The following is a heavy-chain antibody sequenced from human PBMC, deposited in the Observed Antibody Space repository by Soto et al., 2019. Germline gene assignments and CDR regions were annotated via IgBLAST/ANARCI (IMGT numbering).Heavy chain of an antibody. V-gene: IGHV3-33*06. D-gene: IGHD3-22*01. Sequence: GGSLRLSCAASGFSFSSYGMHWVRQAPGKGLEWVAVIWYDGSNKYYADSVKGRFTISRDNSKNTLYLQMNSLRAEDTAVYYCAKEYYYDSSGYYYGSWFDYWGQGTLVTVSS. J-gene: IGHJ4*02. CDR2: IWYDGSNK. CDR3: AKEYYYDSSGYYYGSWFDY. CDR1: GFSFSSYG.